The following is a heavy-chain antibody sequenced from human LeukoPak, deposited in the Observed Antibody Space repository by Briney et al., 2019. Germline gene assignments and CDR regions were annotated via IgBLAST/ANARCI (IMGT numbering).Heavy chain of an antibody. J-gene: IGHJ4*02. CDR3: ATGVDTAMVTGY. D-gene: IGHD5-18*01. CDR2: FDPEDGET. V-gene: IGHV1-24*01. CDR1: GYALTELY. Sequence: ASVKVSCKVSGYALTELYMNWVRQAPGKGLDWMGGFDPEDGETIYAQKFQGRVTMTEDTSTDTAYMELSSLRSEDTAVYYCATGVDTAMVTGYWGQGTLVTVSS.